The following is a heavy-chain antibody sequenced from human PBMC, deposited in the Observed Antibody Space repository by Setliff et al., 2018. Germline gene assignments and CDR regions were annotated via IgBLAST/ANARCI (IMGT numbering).Heavy chain of an antibody. CDR2: FDPEDGET. J-gene: IGHJ4*02. CDR1: GYTLTELS. D-gene: IGHD3-3*01. Sequence: ASVKVSCKVSGYTLTELSMHWVRQAPGKGLEWMGGFDPEDGETTYAQKFQGRVTMTEDTSTDTAYMELSSLRSEDTAVHYCARRETYYNFWSGYYAYWGQGTLVTVS. CDR3: ARRETYYNFWSGYYAY. V-gene: IGHV1-24*01.